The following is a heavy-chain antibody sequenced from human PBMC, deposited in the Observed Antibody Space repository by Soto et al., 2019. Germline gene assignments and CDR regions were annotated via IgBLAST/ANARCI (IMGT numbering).Heavy chain of an antibody. Sequence: QVQLQQWGAGLLKPSETLSLTCTVYGASFSDYWWTWIRQPPGKGLGWIGEIKHSGSTNYNPSLKSRVVISKDTSKNQFSLKLISVTAADTAVYYCARGPPIMYYGTGCYYYFDYWGQGTLVTVSS. D-gene: IGHD2-8*02. CDR3: ARGPPIMYYGTGCYYYFDY. CDR1: GASFSDYW. CDR2: IKHSGST. J-gene: IGHJ4*02. V-gene: IGHV4-34*01.